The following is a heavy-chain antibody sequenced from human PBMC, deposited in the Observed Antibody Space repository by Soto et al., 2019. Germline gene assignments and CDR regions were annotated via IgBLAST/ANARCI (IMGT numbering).Heavy chain of an antibody. CDR3: AMDCSTRRFYS. CDR2: FSGSGSGT. Sequence: EVQLLESGGGLVQPGGSLRLSCAASGFTFSSYAMSWVRQAPGKGLEWVSAFSGSGSGTYYAESVKGRFTISRDNSKNPQYLQMNSLSDEETAVYCCAMDCSTRRFYSWGRGTLVTVSS. V-gene: IGHV3-23*01. D-gene: IGHD2-21*01. CDR1: GFTFSSYA. J-gene: IGHJ4*02.